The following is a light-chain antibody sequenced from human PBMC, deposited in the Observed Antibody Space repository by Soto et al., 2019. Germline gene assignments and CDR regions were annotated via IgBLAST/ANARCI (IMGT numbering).Light chain of an antibody. CDR3: AAWDDSLNGVV. CDR1: RSNIGSNT. CDR2: TNS. J-gene: IGLJ2*01. V-gene: IGLV1-44*01. Sequence: QSVLTQPPSASGTPGQRVTISCSGSRSNIGSNTVNWYQQLPGTAPKLLIYTNSQRPSGVPDRFSGSKSCTSASLAISGLQSEDEADYYCAAWDDSLNGVVFGGGTTLTVL.